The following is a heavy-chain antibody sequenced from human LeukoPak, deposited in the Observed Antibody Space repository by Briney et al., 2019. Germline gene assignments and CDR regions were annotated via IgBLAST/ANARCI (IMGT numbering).Heavy chain of an antibody. CDR3: ARDPHYYDSSGYYFHWFVP. V-gene: IGHV4-59*01. J-gene: IGHJ5*02. CDR1: GGSISSYY. Sequence: PSETLSLTCTVSGGSISSYYWSWIRQPPGKGLEWIGCIYYSGSTNYNPSLKSRVTISVDTSKNQFSLKLSSVTAADTAVYYCARDPHYYDSSGYYFHWFVPWGQGTLVTVSS. CDR2: IYYSGST. D-gene: IGHD3-22*01.